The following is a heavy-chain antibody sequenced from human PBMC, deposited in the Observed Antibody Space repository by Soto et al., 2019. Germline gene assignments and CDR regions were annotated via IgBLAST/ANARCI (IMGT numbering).Heavy chain of an antibody. V-gene: IGHV4-30-4*01. CDR2: IFYSGDT. CDR1: GGSISNPDHY. CDR3: AREGRLQSLDY. Sequence: QVQLQESGPGLVKPSQTLSLACTVSGGSISNPDHYWSWIRQPPGKGLEWIGSIFYSGDTSYNPCLKCRLPISVDTSKNQFSLSLRSVTASDTAVYFCAREGRLQSLDYWGQGTLVTVSS. J-gene: IGHJ4*02. D-gene: IGHD4-4*01.